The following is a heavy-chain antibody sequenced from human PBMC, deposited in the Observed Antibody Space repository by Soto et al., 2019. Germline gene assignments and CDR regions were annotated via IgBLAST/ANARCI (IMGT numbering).Heavy chain of an antibody. D-gene: IGHD3-3*01. CDR1: GYTFSTYG. CDR3: ARAWSAAAGFAP. J-gene: IGHJ5*02. Sequence: QVQLVQSGAEVKKPGASVKVSCKASGYTFSTYGFSWVRQAPGQGLEWMGWIGAYNDDTNYAQNFQGRVTMTTDTSTTTAYMELRTLRSDDTAVYFCARAWSAAAGFAPWGQETLVPVS. V-gene: IGHV1-18*01. CDR2: IGAYNDDT.